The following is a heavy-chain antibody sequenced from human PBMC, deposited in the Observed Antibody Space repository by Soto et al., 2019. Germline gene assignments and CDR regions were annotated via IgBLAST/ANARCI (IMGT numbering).Heavy chain of an antibody. J-gene: IGHJ4*02. CDR1: GGTFSSYT. Sequence: SVKVSCKASGGTFSSYTINWVRQAPGQGLEWMGRIIPILGIANYAQKFQGRVTITADKSTSTAYMELSSLRSEDTAVYYCASHSGSYYNDYWGQGTLVTVSS. CDR3: ASHSGSYYNDY. V-gene: IGHV1-69*02. D-gene: IGHD3-10*01. CDR2: IIPILGIA.